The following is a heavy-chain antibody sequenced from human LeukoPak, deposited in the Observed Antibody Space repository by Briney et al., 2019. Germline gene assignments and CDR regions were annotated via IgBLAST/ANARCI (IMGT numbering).Heavy chain of an antibody. V-gene: IGHV3-11*01. CDR2: ISSSGSTI. CDR1: GFTFSDYY. Sequence: PGGSLRLSCAASGFTFSDYYMSWIRQAPGKGLEWVSYISSSGSTIYYADSVKGRFTISRDNAKNSLYLQMNSLRAEDTAVYYCATDSLPTRHWIQLWYPKPLDPWGQGTLVTVSS. J-gene: IGHJ5*02. D-gene: IGHD5-18*01. CDR3: ATDSLPTRHWIQLWYPKPLDP.